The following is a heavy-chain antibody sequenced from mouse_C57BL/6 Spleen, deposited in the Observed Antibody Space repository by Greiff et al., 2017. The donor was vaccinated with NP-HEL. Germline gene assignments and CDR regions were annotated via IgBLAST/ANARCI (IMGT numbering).Heavy chain of an antibody. Sequence: EVQLVESGEGLVKPGGSLKLSCAASGFTFSSYAMSWVRQTPEKRLEWVAYISSGGDYIYYADTVKGRFTISRDNARNTLYLQMSSLKSEDTAMYYCTRDRIYYYCSSYDYAMDYWGQGTSVTVSS. CDR1: GFTFSSYA. D-gene: IGHD1-1*01. J-gene: IGHJ4*01. CDR3: TRDRIYYYCSSYDYAMDY. CDR2: ISSGGDYI. V-gene: IGHV5-9-1*02.